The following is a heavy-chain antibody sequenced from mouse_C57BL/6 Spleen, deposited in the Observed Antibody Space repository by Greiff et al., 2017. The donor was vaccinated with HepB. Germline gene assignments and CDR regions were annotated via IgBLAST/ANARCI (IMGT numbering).Heavy chain of an antibody. Sequence: QVQLQQPGAELVRPGSSVKLSCKASGYTFTSYWMHWVKQRPIQGLEWIGNIDPSDSETHYNQKFKDKATVTVDKSTSTAYMQLSRLTSEDSAVYYCAGGGDYFDYWGQGTTLTGSS. CDR1: GYTFTSYW. CDR3: AGGGDYFDY. CDR2: IDPSDSET. V-gene: IGHV1-52*01. J-gene: IGHJ2*01.